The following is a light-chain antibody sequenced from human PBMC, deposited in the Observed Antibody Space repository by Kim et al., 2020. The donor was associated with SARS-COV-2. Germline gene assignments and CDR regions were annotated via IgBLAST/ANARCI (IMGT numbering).Light chain of an antibody. CDR2: GAS. Sequence: VTPGERATLSCRASHSVSSDLAWYQQKPGQAPRLLIYGASTRATGVPARFSGSGSGTEFTLTISSLQSEDFAVYYCQQYDNWPLTFGGGTKVDIK. V-gene: IGKV3-15*01. J-gene: IGKJ4*01. CDR3: QQYDNWPLT. CDR1: HSVSSD.